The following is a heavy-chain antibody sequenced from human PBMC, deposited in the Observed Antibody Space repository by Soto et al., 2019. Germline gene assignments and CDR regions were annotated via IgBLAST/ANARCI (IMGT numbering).Heavy chain of an antibody. CDR1: GGTLGSHA. V-gene: IGHV1-69*01. CDR3: GGTVEIPYDHGMDV. CDR2: IIPIFGSP. J-gene: IGHJ6*02. D-gene: IGHD3-3*01. Sequence: VQLVQPGAEVKKPGSSVRVSCKASGGTLGSHAIHWVRQAPGQGLEWMGGIIPIFGSPYYAQKFQGRVTITADESSITACMGLSSLRSEDTAGYYCGGTVEIPYDHGMDVWGQGTTVTVSS.